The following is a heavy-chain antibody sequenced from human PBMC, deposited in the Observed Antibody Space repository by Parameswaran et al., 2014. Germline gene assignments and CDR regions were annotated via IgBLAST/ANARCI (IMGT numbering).Heavy chain of an antibody. Sequence: VRQAPGKGLEWVSGISWKYGNIDYADSVKGRFTISRDNAKNSLYLQMNSLRAEDTALYYCAKSGSLEGYHGMDVWGQGTTVTVSS. V-gene: IGHV3-9*01. J-gene: IGHJ6*02. CDR2: ISWKYGNI. D-gene: IGHD1-26*01. CDR3: AKSGSLEGYHGMDV.